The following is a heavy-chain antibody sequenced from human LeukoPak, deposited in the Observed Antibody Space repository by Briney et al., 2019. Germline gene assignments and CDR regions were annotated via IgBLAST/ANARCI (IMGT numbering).Heavy chain of an antibody. V-gene: IGHV4-61*08. J-gene: IGHJ6*03. Sequence: SETLSLTCTVSGGSISSGGYYWSWIRQHPGKGLEWIGYIYYSGSTNYNPFLKSRVTISVDTSKNQFSLKLSSVTAADTAVYYCARGYYYYYMDVWGKGTTVTVSS. CDR3: ARGYYYYYMDV. CDR2: IYYSGST. CDR1: GGSISSGGYY.